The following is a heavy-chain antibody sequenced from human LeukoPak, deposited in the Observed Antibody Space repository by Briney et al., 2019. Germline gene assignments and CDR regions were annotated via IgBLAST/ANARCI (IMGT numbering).Heavy chain of an antibody. Sequence: ASVKVSCKASGATFISYAMSWVRQAPGQGPEWMGVISPSGGSTIYAQKFKGRVTLTRDMSTSTDYLELSSLRSEDTAVYYCARDNSVRDEAWWFNPWGQGTLVTVSS. CDR1: GATFISYA. CDR2: ISPSGGST. V-gene: IGHV1-46*01. D-gene: IGHD5-24*01. CDR3: ARDNSVRDEAWWFNP. J-gene: IGHJ5*02.